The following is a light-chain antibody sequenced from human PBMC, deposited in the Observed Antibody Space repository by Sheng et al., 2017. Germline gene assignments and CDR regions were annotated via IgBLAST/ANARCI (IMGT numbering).Light chain of an antibody. Sequence: EIVMTQSPATLSVSPGERVTLSCRASQDIATNLVWYQQKPGQAPRLLMYGASTRAAGVPARFSGTGSGTDFTLTITSLQSEDFAVYYCQQSTAFGGGTKVE. J-gene: IGKJ4*01. CDR1: QDIATN. V-gene: IGKV3-15*01. CDR3: QQSTA. CDR2: GAS.